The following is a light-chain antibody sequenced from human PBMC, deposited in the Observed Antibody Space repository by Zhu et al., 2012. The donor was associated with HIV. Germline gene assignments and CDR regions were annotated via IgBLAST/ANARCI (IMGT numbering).Light chain of an antibody. CDR3: QQYYTPSYA. V-gene: IGKV1-5*03. J-gene: IGKJ2*01. CDR1: QSVHKW. Sequence: IGMTQSPSLLSASTGDRVTITCRASQSVHKWLAWYQQKPEKAPKLLIYEASSLETGVPSRFSGSGSGTEFTLTISSLQPDDFATYSCQQYYTPSYAFGQGRNCRS. CDR2: EAS.